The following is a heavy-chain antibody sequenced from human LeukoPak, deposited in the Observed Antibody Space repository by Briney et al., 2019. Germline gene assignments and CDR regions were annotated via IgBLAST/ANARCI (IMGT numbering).Heavy chain of an antibody. CDR2: IYYTGST. CDR3: VRLVSDSGNFDY. V-gene: IGHV4-59*08. Sequence: SETLSLTCTVAGGSISSDYWSWSRQHPGKGREWIGHIYYTGSTNYNPSLKSLVTMSLDTSKNQFSLKLSSVTAADKAMYYCVRLVSDSGNFDYWGQGTLVTVSS. CDR1: GGSISSDY. J-gene: IGHJ4*02. D-gene: IGHD2-21*01.